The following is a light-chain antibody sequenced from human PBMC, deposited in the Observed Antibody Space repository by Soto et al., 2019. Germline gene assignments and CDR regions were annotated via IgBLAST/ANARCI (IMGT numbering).Light chain of an antibody. CDR1: QSVSSNF. CDR3: QQYGSSPWT. Sequence: EIVLTQSPGTLSLSPGERATLSCRASQSVSSNFLAWYQQRPGQAPRLLIHRASSRATGILDRFSGSGSGTEFTLTISTLEPEDFAVFYCQQYGSSPWTFGQGTKVEIK. J-gene: IGKJ1*01. CDR2: RAS. V-gene: IGKV3-20*01.